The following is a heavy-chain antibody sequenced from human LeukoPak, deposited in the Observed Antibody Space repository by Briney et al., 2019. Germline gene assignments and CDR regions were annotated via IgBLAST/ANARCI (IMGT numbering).Heavy chain of an antibody. CDR3: PRAPSKMGGYYPKYSRH. D-gene: IGHD3-22*01. CDR1: GFTFSSYW. Sequence: GGSLRLSCAASGFTFSSYWMHWVRQAPGKGLVWVSRIKSDGSTNYADSVKGRFTISRDNAKNTLSLQMNSLRAEDPGVYYCPRAPSKMGGYYPKYSRHWGQGPRVTVSS. V-gene: IGHV3-74*01. CDR2: IKSDGST. J-gene: IGHJ1*01.